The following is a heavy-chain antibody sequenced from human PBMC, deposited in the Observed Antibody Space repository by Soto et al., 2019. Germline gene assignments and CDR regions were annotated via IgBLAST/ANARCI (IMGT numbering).Heavy chain of an antibody. CDR3: ARSLRQVLLYYFDY. Sequence: GSLRLSCAASGFTLSSYWIHRFRQATGKGLVWVSRINSDGSSTTYADSVKGRFTISRDNAKNTLYLQMNSLRAEDTVVYYCARSLRQVLLYYFDYWGQGTLVTVSS. CDR2: INSDGSST. D-gene: IGHD6-19*01. V-gene: IGHV3-74*01. CDR1: GFTLSSYW. J-gene: IGHJ4*02.